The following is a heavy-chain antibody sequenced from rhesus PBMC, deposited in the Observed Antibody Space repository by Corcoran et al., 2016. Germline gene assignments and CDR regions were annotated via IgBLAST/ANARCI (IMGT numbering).Heavy chain of an antibody. CDR1: GFTFSSSA. J-gene: IGHJ4*01. CDR3: GKIFGLVPVDY. CDR2: RRRKTNKYET. Sequence: EVQLVESGGGLVQPGGSLRLSCAASGFTFSSSAIHWVRQAAGKGLEWVGRRRRKTNKYETGNAASVKGRFTISRDDSKNTAYLQMNSLKTEDTAVYYGGKIFGLVPVDYWGQGVLVTVSS. D-gene: IGHD3-3*01. V-gene: IGHV3-118*01.